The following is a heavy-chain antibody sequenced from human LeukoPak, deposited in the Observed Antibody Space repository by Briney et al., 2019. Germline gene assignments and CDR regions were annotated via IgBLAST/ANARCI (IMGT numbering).Heavy chain of an antibody. D-gene: IGHD3-10*01. J-gene: IGHJ4*02. CDR3: ARGGGPRPFDC. CDR2: VYSSGST. Sequence: PSETLSLTCTVSGGSMSSYYWSWIRQPPGKGLQWIAYVYSSGSTNYNPSLKSRVTISVDTSKNQFSLKLSSVTAADTAVYYCARGGGPRPFDCWGQGTLVTVSS. V-gene: IGHV4-4*08. CDR1: GGSMSSYY.